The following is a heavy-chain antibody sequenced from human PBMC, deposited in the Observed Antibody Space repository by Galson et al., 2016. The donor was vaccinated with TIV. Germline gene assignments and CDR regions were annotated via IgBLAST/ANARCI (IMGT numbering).Heavy chain of an antibody. CDR2: IIPLFRTT. V-gene: IGHV1-69*06. D-gene: IGHD3-3*01. J-gene: IGHJ4*02. Sequence: SVKVSCKASGDTFSSYVFNWVRLAPGQGLEWMGGIIPLFRTTNYAQKFQGRVTITADKSTSTAYMQLSGLKSEDTAVYYCAWGEGDLKEWLSRPLESWGQGTLVVVSS. CDR1: GDTFSSYV. CDR3: AWGEGDLKEWLSRPLES.